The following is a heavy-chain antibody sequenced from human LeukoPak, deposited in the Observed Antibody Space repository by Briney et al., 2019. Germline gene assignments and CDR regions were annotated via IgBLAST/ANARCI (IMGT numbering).Heavy chain of an antibody. V-gene: IGHV4-4*09. CDR2: IYTSGGT. CDR3: ARLTRLSTSPDRYYLDY. D-gene: IGHD6-6*01. CDR1: GDSISSYY. Sequence: PSEALSLTCTVSGDSISSYYWSWIRQPPGKGLEWIGYIYTSGGTNYIPSLKGRVTISIDTSKNQFSLKLSSVTAADSAVYYCARLTRLSTSPDRYYLDYWGQGTLITVSS. J-gene: IGHJ4*02.